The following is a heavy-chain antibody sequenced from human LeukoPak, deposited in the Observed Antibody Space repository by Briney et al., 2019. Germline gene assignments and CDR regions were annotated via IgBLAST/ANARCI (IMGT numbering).Heavy chain of an antibody. D-gene: IGHD3-10*01. Sequence: ASVKVSCKASGYTFTSYDINWVRQATGQGLEWMGWMNPNSGNTGYAQKFQGGVTMTRNTSISTAYMELSSLRSEDTAVYYCARTRGGLYYFDYWGQGTLVTVSS. V-gene: IGHV1-8*01. CDR1: GYTFTSYD. CDR3: ARTRGGLYYFDY. CDR2: MNPNSGNT. J-gene: IGHJ4*02.